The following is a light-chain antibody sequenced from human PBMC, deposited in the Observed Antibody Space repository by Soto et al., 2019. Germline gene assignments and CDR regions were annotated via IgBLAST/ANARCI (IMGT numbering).Light chain of an antibody. CDR3: QSYDSSLSGYV. Sequence: QLVLTQPPSVSGAPGQRVTISCTGSSSNIGAGYHVHWYQQLPGTAPKLLIYGNSNRPSGVPDRFSGSKSGTSASLAIPGLQAEDEADYYCQSYDSSLSGYVFGTGTKVTVL. CDR2: GNS. V-gene: IGLV1-40*01. J-gene: IGLJ1*01. CDR1: SSNIGAGYH.